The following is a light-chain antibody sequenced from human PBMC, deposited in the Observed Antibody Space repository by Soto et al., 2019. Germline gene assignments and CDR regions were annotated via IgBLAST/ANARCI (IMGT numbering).Light chain of an antibody. CDR1: SSDVGDYNY. J-gene: IGLJ2*01. V-gene: IGLV2-14*01. CDR3: SSYTSSSTVV. CDR2: DVT. Sequence: QSALTQPASVSGSPGQSINISCTGTSSDVGDYNYVSWYQQHPGKAPKLMIFDVTNRPSGVSNRFSGSKSGNTASLTISGLQAEDEADYYCSSYTSSSTVVFGGGTKLTVL.